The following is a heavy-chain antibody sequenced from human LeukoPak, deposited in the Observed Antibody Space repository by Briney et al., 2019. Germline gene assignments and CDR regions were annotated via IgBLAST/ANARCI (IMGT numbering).Heavy chain of an antibody. CDR2: IYASGST. CDR1: GGSISNYY. Sequence: SETLSLTCTVSGGSISNYYWSWIRQPPGKGLEWIGYIYASGSTNYNPSLKSRVTISVDTSKSHFSLRLNSVTAADTAVYYCAKHGDVFDAFDIWGQGTMVTVSS. CDR3: AKHGDVFDAFDI. J-gene: IGHJ3*02. V-gene: IGHV4-4*09. D-gene: IGHD2-21*02.